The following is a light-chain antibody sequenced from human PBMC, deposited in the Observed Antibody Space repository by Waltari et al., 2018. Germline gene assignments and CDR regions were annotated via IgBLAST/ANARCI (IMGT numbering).Light chain of an antibody. CDR1: QSVRTD. CDR2: GAS. Sequence: EIVLTQSPATLSLSPGERATLSCRASQSVRTDLAWYQQKPGQGPRLRIYGASNRATGIPARFSGSGSGTDFTLTISSLEPEDFAVYYCQQRISWLGWTFGQGTKVEIK. CDR3: QQRISWLGWT. V-gene: IGKV3-11*01. J-gene: IGKJ1*01.